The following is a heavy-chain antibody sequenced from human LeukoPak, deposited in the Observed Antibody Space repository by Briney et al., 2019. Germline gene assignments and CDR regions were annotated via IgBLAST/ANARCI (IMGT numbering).Heavy chain of an antibody. CDR3: ARALGPEIDY. CDR2: SNDSGGT. V-gene: IGHV4-34*01. CDR1: GGTFSGYY. J-gene: IGHJ4*02. Sequence: SETLSLTCAVYGGTFSGYYWSWIRQPPGKRLEWVGESNDSGGTNYNPSLKSRVTISADKSKNQVSLKLSSVTAADTAVYYCARALGPEIDYWGQGTLVIVSS. D-gene: IGHD1-14*01.